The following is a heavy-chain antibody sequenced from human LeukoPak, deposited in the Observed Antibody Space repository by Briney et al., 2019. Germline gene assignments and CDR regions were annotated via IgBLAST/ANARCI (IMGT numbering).Heavy chain of an antibody. Sequence: SGTLSLTCAVSGGSISSSNWWSWIRQPPGKGLEWIGEIYHSGSTNYNPSLKSRVTISVDTSKNQFSLKLSSVTAADTAVYYCARTPLQYILARGSWFDPWGQGTLVTVSS. CDR1: GGSISSSNW. CDR3: ARTPLQYILARGSWFDP. J-gene: IGHJ5*02. D-gene: IGHD3-9*01. CDR2: IYHSGST. V-gene: IGHV4-4*02.